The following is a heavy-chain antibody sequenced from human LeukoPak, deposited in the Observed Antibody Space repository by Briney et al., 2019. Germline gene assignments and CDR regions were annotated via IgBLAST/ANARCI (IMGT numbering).Heavy chain of an antibody. CDR1: GSMYNYY. D-gene: IGHD6-6*01. CDR2: INHSEST. CDR3: ARRKYSSSSGHFDY. Sequence: PSETLSLTCTVSGSMYNYYWSWIRQPPGKGLEWIGEINHSESTNYNPSLKSRVTISVDTSKNQFSLKLSSVTAADTAVYYCARRKYSSSSGHFDYWGQGTLVTVSS. V-gene: IGHV4-34*01. J-gene: IGHJ4*02.